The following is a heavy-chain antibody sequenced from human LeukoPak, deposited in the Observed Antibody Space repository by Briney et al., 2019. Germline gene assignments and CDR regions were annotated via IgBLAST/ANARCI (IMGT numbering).Heavy chain of an antibody. J-gene: IGHJ4*02. V-gene: IGHV4-30-2*01. D-gene: IGHD2-8*01. CDR1: GGSISSGGYY. CDR3: ARDYCTNGVCYYFDY. Sequence: PSETLSLTCTVSGGSISSGGYYWSWIRQHPGKGLEWIGYIYHSGSTYYNPSLKSRVTISVDRSKNQFSLKLSSVTAADTAVYYCARDYCTNGVCYYFDYWGQGTLVTVSS. CDR2: IYHSGST.